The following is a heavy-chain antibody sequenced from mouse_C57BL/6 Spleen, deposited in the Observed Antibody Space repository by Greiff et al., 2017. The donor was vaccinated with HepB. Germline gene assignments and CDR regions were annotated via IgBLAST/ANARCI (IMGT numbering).Heavy chain of an antibody. V-gene: IGHV1-53*01. CDR1: GYTFTSYW. D-gene: IGHD1-1*01. CDR3: GRSGITTVDGYFDV. J-gene: IGHJ1*03. CDR2: INPRNGGT. Sequence: VQLQQPGTELVKPGASVKLSCTASGYTFTSYWMHWVKQRPGQGLEWIGTINPRNGGTYYNEKFKSKATLTVDKSASTAYLQLSSLTSEDAAVYYCGRSGITTVDGYFDVWGTGTTVTVSS.